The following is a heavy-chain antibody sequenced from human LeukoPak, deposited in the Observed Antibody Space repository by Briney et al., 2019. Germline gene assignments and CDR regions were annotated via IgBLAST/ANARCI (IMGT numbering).Heavy chain of an antibody. Sequence: GGSLRLSCAASGLTFSNYWMHWVRQAPGKGLVWVSRINSDGINTSYADSVKGRFTISRDNAKNTLNLQMNSLRAEDTALYYCARNFGGGDSSGPYYWGQGTLVTVSS. J-gene: IGHJ4*02. V-gene: IGHV3-74*01. D-gene: IGHD3-22*01. CDR1: GLTFSNYW. CDR2: INSDGINT. CDR3: ARNFGGGDSSGPYY.